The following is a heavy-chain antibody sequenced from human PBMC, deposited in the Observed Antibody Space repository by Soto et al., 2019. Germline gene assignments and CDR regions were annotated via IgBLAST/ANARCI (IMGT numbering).Heavy chain of an antibody. CDR2: FDPEDGET. Sequence: VAALKVPCKDSGYTLSALSIHWGLQDPGKGLECMGGFDPEDGETIYAQKFQGRVTMTEDTSTDTAYMELSSLRSEDTAVYYCATKEGLYCSGGSCYYQTSGWFDPWGQGTLVTVYS. V-gene: IGHV1-24*01. CDR3: ATKEGLYCSGGSCYYQTSGWFDP. J-gene: IGHJ5*02. D-gene: IGHD2-15*01. CDR1: GYTLSALS.